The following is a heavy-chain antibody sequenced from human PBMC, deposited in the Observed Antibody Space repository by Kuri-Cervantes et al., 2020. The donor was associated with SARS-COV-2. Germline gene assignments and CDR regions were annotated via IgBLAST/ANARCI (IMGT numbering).Heavy chain of an antibody. J-gene: IGHJ6*02. V-gene: IGHV3-30*01. CDR3: ARAYSSSPLYYYYYGMDV. CDR2: ISYDGSNK. CDR1: GFTFSSYA. D-gene: IGHD6-6*01. Sequence: GGSLRLSCAASGFTFSSYAMHWVRQAPGKGLEWVAVISYDGSNKYYADSVKGRFTISRDNSKNTLYLQMNSLRAEDTAVYYCARAYSSSPLYYYYYGMDVWGQGTTVTVSS.